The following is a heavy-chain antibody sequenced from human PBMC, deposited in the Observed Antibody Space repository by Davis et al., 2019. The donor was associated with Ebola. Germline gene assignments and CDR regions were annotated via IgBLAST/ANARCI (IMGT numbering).Heavy chain of an antibody. CDR2: IYHSGST. J-gene: IGHJ6*02. D-gene: IGHD3-10*01. V-gene: IGHV4-4*02. Sequence: PSETLSLTCAVSGGSISSSNWWSWVRQPPGKGLEWIGEIYHSGSTYYNPSLKSRVTISVDTSKNQFSLKLSSVTAADTAVYYCARAEGIGDYYGSGSYRSYYYYGMDVWGQGTTVTVSS. CDR3: ARAEGIGDYYGSGSYRSYYYYGMDV. CDR1: GGSISSSNW.